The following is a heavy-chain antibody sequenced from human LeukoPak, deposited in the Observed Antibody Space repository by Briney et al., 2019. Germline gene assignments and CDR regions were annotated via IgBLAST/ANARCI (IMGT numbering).Heavy chain of an antibody. CDR3: AARTLSSSWYD. Sequence: GESLKISCRGSGYNFAGHWIGWVRQMPGKGLEWMGIIYPDDSDTRYSPSFQGQVIISADKSISTAYLQWSSLKASDTAMYYCAARTLSSSWYDWGQGTLVTVSS. D-gene: IGHD6-13*01. V-gene: IGHV5-51*01. CDR2: IYPDDSDT. J-gene: IGHJ4*02. CDR1: GYNFAGHW.